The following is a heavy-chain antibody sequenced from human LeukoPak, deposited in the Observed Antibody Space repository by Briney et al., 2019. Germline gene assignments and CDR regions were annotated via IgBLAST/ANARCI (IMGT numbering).Heavy chain of an antibody. V-gene: IGHV4-4*07. CDR3: AREISSGWELTNAFDF. D-gene: IGHD6-19*01. CDR2: IYTSGST. Sequence: PSETLSLTCTVSGGSISSYYWSWIRQPAGKGLEWIGRIYTSGSTNYNPSLKSRVTMSVDTSKNQFSLKLSSVTAADTAVYYCAREISSGWELTNAFDFWGQGTMVTVSS. CDR1: GGSISSYY. J-gene: IGHJ3*01.